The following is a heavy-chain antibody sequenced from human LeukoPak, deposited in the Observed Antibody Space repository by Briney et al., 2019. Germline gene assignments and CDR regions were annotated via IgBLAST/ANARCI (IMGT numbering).Heavy chain of an antibody. CDR2: INWNGGST. J-gene: IGHJ4*02. CDR3: AREDPEELELRRVFDY. D-gene: IGHD1-7*01. Sequence: GGSLRLSCAASGFTFDDYGMSWVRQAPGRGLEWVSGINWNGGSTGYADSVKGRFTISRDNAKNSLYLQMNSLRAEDTALYYCAREDPEELELRRVFDYWGQGTLVTVSS. V-gene: IGHV3-20*04. CDR1: GFTFDDYG.